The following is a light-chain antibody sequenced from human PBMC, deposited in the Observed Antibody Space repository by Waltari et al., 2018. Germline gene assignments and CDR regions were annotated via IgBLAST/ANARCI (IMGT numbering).Light chain of an antibody. J-gene: IGLJ1*01. CDR3: SSYTSGSTSYV. CDR2: DVS. Sequence: QSALTQPASVSGSPGQSITISCTGTSRAVGGYNYVSWSQQHPGKAPKLMIYDVSKRPSGVSSRFSGSKSGNTASLTISGLQAEDEADFYCSSYTSGSTSYVFGTGTKVTVL. CDR1: SRAVGGYNY. V-gene: IGLV2-14*01.